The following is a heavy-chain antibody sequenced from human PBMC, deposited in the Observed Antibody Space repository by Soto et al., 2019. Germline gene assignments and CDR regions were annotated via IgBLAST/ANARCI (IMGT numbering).Heavy chain of an antibody. V-gene: IGHV1-18*01. CDR3: ARDTGNYFDY. Sequence: PLVQSGAQVKKPGASVKISCKASAYTFTTYTISWVRQAPGQGLEWVGWIGPYSGNTDYAQNLKGRVTVTTDTSTSTAYMELRSLRSDDTAVYYCARDTGNYFDYWGQGTLVTVSS. CDR1: AYTFTTYT. CDR2: IGPYSGNT. J-gene: IGHJ4*02.